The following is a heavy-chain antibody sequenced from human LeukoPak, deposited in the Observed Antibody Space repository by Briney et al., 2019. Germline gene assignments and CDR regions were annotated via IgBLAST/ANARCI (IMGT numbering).Heavy chain of an antibody. V-gene: IGHV4-59*01. CDR1: GDSISTLS. CDR2: VQSTSN. D-gene: IGHD6-19*01. Sequence: PSETLSLTCTVSGDSISTLSWTWLRQPPGKGLEWIGSVQSTSNNYNPAFKSRVAISVDTAKNQFFLRLNSVTSADTAVYYCARDTTVASGMQFWGHGSLVTVSS. CDR3: ARDTTVASGMQF. J-gene: IGHJ4*01.